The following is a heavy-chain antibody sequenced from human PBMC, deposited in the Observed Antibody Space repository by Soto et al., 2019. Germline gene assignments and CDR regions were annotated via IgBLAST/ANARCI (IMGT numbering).Heavy chain of an antibody. J-gene: IGHJ4*02. CDR3: AGRYCTGGSCYRP. CDR2: INHDGIT. D-gene: IGHD2-15*01. Sequence: QVQLQQWGAGLLKPSETLSLTCAISGGSFSGYYWSWIRQPTGKGLEWIGEINHDGITNYNPSLKSRVTISLDTSKNQFSLKLTSVTAADTAVYYCAGRYCTGGSCYRPWGQGTLVTVSS. CDR1: GGSFSGYY. V-gene: IGHV4-34*01.